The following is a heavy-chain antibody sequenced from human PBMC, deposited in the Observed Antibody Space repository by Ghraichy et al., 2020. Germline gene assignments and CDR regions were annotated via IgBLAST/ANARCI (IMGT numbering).Heavy chain of an antibody. CDR1: GFTFSNYW. J-gene: IGHJ4*02. V-gene: IGHV3-7*01. CDR2: IKEDGSEK. Sequence: GESLNISCAPSGFTFSNYWMSWVRQAPGKGLEWVANIKEDGSEKYYGDSVKGRFTISRDNAKNSLYLQMSSLRVEDTAVYFCARFRPFDYWGQGTLVTVSS. CDR3: ARFRPFDY.